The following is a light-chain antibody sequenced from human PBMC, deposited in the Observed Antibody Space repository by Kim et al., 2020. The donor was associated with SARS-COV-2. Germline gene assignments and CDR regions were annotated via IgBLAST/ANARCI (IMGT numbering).Light chain of an antibody. V-gene: IGKV1-27*01. CDR2: AAS. J-gene: IGKJ1*01. Sequence: DIQMTQSPYSLSASVGDGVTMTCRASQGISAHLAWYHQKPGKVPKLLIYAASALQSGVPSRFRGSGSGTDFTLTISSLQPEDFGTYYCQKYNSAPWTFGQGTKVEIK. CDR1: QGISAH. CDR3: QKYNSAPWT.